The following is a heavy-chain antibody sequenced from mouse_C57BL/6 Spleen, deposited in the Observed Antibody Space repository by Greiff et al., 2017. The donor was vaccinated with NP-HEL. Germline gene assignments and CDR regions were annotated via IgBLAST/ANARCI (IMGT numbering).Heavy chain of an antibody. Sequence: QVQLQQPGAELVKPGASVKLSCKASGYTFTSYWMHWVKQRPGQGLEWIGMIHPNSGSTNYNEKFKSKATLTVDKSSSTAYMQLSSLTSEDSAVYYCARSDWDSWFAYGGKGTLVTVSA. CDR3: ARSDWDSWFAY. J-gene: IGHJ3*01. CDR1: GYTFTSYW. V-gene: IGHV1-64*01. CDR2: IHPNSGST. D-gene: IGHD4-1*01.